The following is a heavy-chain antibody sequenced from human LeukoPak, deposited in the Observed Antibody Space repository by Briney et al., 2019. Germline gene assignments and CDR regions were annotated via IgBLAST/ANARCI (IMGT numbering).Heavy chain of an antibody. D-gene: IGHD6-19*01. Sequence: SGPTLVNPTQTLTLTCTFFGFSLSTRGVGVGWIRQPPGRALEWLALIYWDDDKRYSPSLKSRLTITKDTSKNQVVLTMTNMDPVDTATYYCAHLAVAGRLWAFDIWGQGTMVTVSS. CDR3: AHLAVAGRLWAFDI. CDR2: IYWDDDK. V-gene: IGHV2-5*02. CDR1: GFSLSTRGVG. J-gene: IGHJ3*02.